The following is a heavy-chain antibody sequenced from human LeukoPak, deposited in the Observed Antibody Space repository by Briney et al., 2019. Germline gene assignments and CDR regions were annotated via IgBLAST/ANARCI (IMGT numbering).Heavy chain of an antibody. J-gene: IGHJ4*02. Sequence: GGSLRLSCVVSGLTFSDYWMSWVRQAPGKGLEWVGNIKQDGSETYYGDSVKGRFTISRDNAKNSLYLQMNNLRAEDTAVYYCARHLTFLDYWGQGALVSVSS. CDR2: IKQDGSET. V-gene: IGHV3-7*01. D-gene: IGHD2/OR15-2a*01. CDR3: ARHLTFLDY. CDR1: GLTFSDYW.